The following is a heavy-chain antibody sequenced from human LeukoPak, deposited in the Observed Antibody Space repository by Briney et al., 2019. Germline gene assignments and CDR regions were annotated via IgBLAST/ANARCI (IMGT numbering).Heavy chain of an antibody. J-gene: IGHJ5*02. Sequence: SETLSLTCAVYGGSFSGYYWSWIRQPPGKGLEWIGEINHSGSTNYNPSLKSRVTISVDTSKNQLSLKLSSVTAADTAVYYCARLPWNGFDPWGQGTLVTVSS. CDR2: INHSGST. V-gene: IGHV4-34*01. CDR1: GGSFSGYY. CDR3: ARLPWNGFDP.